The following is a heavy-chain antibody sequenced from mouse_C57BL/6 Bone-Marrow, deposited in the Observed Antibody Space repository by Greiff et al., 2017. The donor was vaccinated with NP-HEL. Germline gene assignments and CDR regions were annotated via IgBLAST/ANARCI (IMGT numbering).Heavy chain of an antibody. V-gene: IGHV1-74*01. J-gene: IGHJ2*01. CDR1: GYTFTSYW. CDR2: IHPSDSDT. Sequence: QVQLKQPGAGLVKPGASVKVSCKASGYTFTSYWMHWVKQRPGQGLEWIGRIHPSDSDTNYNQKFKGKATLTVDKSSSTAYMQLSSLTSEDAAVYYCAKLGRTHFDYWGQGTTLTVSS. D-gene: IGHD4-1*01. CDR3: AKLGRTHFDY.